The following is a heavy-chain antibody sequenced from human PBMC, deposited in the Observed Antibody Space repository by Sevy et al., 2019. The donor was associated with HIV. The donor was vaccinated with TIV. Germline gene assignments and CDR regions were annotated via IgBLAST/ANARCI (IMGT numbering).Heavy chain of an antibody. CDR3: AKADSSGFEVDGDYYYYYGMDV. CDR2: ISYDGSNK. Sequence: GGSLRLSCAASGFTFSTYGMHWVRQAPGKGLEWVAVISYDGSNKYYADSVKGRLTISRDNSKNTLYLQMNSLRAEDTAVYYCAKADSSGFEVDGDYYYYYGMDVWGQGTTVTVSS. CDR1: GFTFSTYG. J-gene: IGHJ6*02. V-gene: IGHV3-30*18. D-gene: IGHD6-19*01.